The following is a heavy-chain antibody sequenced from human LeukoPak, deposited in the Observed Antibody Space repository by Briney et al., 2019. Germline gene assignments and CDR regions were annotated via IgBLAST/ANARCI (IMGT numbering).Heavy chain of an antibody. CDR2: INPNSGGT. CDR1: GYTFTGYY. J-gene: IGHJ3*02. CDR3: ARPIMITFGGVIVKHDAFDI. Sequence: EASVKVSCKASGYTFTGYYMHWVRQAPGQGLEWMGWINPNSGGTNYAQKFQGRVTMTRDTSISTAYMELSRLRSDDTAVYYCARPIMITFGGVIVKHDAFDIWGQGTMVTVSS. V-gene: IGHV1-2*02. D-gene: IGHD3-16*02.